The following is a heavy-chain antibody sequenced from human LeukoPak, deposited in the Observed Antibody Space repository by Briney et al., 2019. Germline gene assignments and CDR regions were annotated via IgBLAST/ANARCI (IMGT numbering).Heavy chain of an antibody. J-gene: IGHJ3*02. Sequence: GGSLRLSCAASGFTFSTYWMHWVRQAPGKGLVWVSRINSDGSRTTYADSVKGRFTISRDNAKNTLYLQMNSLRTEDTAVYYCARPETQYSSGLDGFDIWGQGTMVTASS. D-gene: IGHD6-19*01. CDR2: INSDGSRT. V-gene: IGHV3-74*01. CDR1: GFTFSTYW. CDR3: ARPETQYSSGLDGFDI.